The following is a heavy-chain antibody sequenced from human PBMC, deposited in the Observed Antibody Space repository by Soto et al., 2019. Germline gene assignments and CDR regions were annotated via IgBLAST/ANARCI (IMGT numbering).Heavy chain of an antibody. J-gene: IGHJ4*03. D-gene: IGHD5-12*01. Sequence: SETLSLTCTVSGGSISSYYLSWIRQPPGKGLEWIGYIYYSGSTNYNPSLKSRVTISVDTSKNQFSLRLSSVTAADTAVYYCARRYSGYDLYFDYWGQGTTVTVSS. V-gene: IGHV4-59*01. CDR2: IYYSGST. CDR3: ARRYSGYDLYFDY. CDR1: GGSISSYY.